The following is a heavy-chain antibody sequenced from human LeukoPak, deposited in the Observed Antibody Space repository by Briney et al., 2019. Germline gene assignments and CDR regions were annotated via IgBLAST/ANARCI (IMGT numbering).Heavy chain of an antibody. CDR1: GFTFSSFG. V-gene: IGHV3-30*02. CDR3: SKDLTSDFGGDLDP. CDR2: IRNDGSTE. Sequence: GGSLRLSCAASGFTFSSFGMYWVRQAPGKGLEWVAFIRNDGSTEYYADSVKGRFTISRDNSKSTVYLQMNSLRVEDAAVYYCSKDLTSDFGGDLDPWGQGTLVTVSS. D-gene: IGHD3-10*01. J-gene: IGHJ5*02.